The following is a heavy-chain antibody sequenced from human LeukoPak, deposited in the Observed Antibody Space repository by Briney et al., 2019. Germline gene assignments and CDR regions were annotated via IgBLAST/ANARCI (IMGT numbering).Heavy chain of an antibody. CDR2: ITPSGGT. Sequence: GASVKVSCKASGYTFTSYAMHWVRQAPGQGLEWMGWITPSGGTSYAQKFQGRVTMTRDTSTSTVYMDLRSLRAEDTAVYFCARDMLAVPSNWFDPWGQGTLVTVSS. V-gene: IGHV1-46*01. J-gene: IGHJ5*02. CDR1: GYTFTSYA. CDR3: ARDMLAVPSNWFDP. D-gene: IGHD2-8*01.